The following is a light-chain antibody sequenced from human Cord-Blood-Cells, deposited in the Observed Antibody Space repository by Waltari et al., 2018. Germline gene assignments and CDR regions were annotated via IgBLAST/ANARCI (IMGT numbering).Light chain of an antibody. CDR1: SSNIGRNT. V-gene: IGLV1-44*01. Sequence: QSVLTQSPSASGTPGQRVTISCSASSSNIGRNTVTWYQQRPGTAPKLLIYSNNQRPSGVPDRFSGSKSGTSASLAISGLQSEDEADYYCAAWDDSLNGWVFGGGTKLTVL. CDR2: SNN. CDR3: AAWDDSLNGWV. J-gene: IGLJ3*02.